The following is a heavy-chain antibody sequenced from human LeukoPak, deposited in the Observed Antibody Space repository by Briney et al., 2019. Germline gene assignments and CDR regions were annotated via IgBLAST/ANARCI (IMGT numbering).Heavy chain of an antibody. D-gene: IGHD2-21*02. CDR1: GGSFSGYY. CDR3: ATAYCGGDCYGSTNNWFDP. Sequence: SETLSLTCAVYGGSFSGYYWSWIRQPPGKGLEWIGEINHSGSTNYNPSLKSRVTISVDTSKNQFSLKLSSVTAVDTAVYYCATAYCGGDCYGSTNNWFDPWGQGTLVTVSS. CDR2: INHSGST. V-gene: IGHV4-34*01. J-gene: IGHJ5*02.